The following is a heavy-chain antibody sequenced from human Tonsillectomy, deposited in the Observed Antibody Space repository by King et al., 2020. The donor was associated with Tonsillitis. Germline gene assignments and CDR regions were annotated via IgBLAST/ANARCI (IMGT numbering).Heavy chain of an antibody. J-gene: IGHJ4*02. CDR2: INPNSGGT. CDR1: GYTFTGYY. V-gene: IGHV1-2*02. D-gene: IGHD2-15*01. Sequence: VQLVESGAEVKKPGASVKVSCKASGYTFTGYYMHWVRQAPGQGLEWMGWINPNSGGTNYAQKFQGRVTMTRDTSISTAYMELSRLRSDDTAVYYCARVGYCSHGRCYSEPYPPDYWGQGTLVTVSS. CDR3: ARVGYCSHGRCYSEPYPPDY.